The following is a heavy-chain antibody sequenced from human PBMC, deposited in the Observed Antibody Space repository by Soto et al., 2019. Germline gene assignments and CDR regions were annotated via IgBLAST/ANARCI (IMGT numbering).Heavy chain of an antibody. CDR3: ARDSVRCSSTSCYTGYFDY. CDR1: GFTFSSYG. J-gene: IGHJ4*02. Sequence: GGSLRLSCAASGFTFSSYGMHWVRQAPGKGLEWVAVIWYDGSNKYYADSVKGRFTISRDNSKNTLYLQMNSLRAEDTAVYYCARDSVRCSSTSCYTGYFDYCGQGTLVTVSA. D-gene: IGHD2-2*02. CDR2: IWYDGSNK. V-gene: IGHV3-33*08.